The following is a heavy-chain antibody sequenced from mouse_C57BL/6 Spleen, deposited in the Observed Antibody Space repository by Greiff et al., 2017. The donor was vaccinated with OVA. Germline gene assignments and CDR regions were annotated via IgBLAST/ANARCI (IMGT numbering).Heavy chain of an antibody. V-gene: IGHV2-2*01. CDR3: ARGRGLFPDCDY. CDR1: GFSLTSYG. Sequence: QVQLQQSGPGLVQPSQSLSITCTVSGFSLTSYGVHWVRQSPGKGLEWLGVIWRGGSTAYNAAFISRLSISKDNSKSHVFFKMNSLQADDTAIYYCARGRGLFPDCDYWGKGTTLTVSS. J-gene: IGHJ2*01. CDR2: IWRGGST. D-gene: IGHD1-1*02.